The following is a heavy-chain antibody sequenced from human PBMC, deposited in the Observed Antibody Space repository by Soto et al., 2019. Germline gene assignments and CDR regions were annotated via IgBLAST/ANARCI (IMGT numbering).Heavy chain of an antibody. J-gene: IGHJ5*02. D-gene: IGHD3-22*01. V-gene: IGHV3-9*01. CDR1: GLTLEAHD. Sequence: GGSLRLSCAPIGLTLEAHDMDWIRQVPGKGLEWVAGINWNSGITGYAECVKGRFTISRDNANNSLHLEMNSLKSEDTALYYCAKGRGALTVVSNWFDPWGQGTPVTVSS. CDR3: AKGRGALTVVSNWFDP. CDR2: INWNSGIT.